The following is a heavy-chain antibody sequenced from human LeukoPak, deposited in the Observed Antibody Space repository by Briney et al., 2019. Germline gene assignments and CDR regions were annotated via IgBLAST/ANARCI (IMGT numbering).Heavy chain of an antibody. V-gene: IGHV1-2*06. CDR2: INPNSGGT. CDR3: AREDIVLMVYAMRGAFDI. D-gene: IGHD2-8*01. CDR1: GGTFSSYA. J-gene: IGHJ3*02. Sequence: ASVTVSCKASGGTFSSYAISWVLQAPAQGLESMGRINPNSGGTNYAQKFQGRVTMTRDTSISTAYMELSRLRSDDTAVYYCAREDIVLMVYAMRGAFDIWGQGTMVTVSS.